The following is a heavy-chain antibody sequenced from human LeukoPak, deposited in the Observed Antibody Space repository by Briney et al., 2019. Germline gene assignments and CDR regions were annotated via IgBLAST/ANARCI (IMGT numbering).Heavy chain of an antibody. CDR1: GYTFTSYY. Sequence: ASVKVSCKASGYTFTSYYMHWVRQAPGQGLEWMGIINPSGGSTSYAQKFQGRVTMTTDTSTSTAYMELRSLRSDDTAVYYCARDGVVVPAASGDYGMDVWGQGTAVTVSS. CDR2: INPSGGST. J-gene: IGHJ6*02. CDR3: ARDGVVVPAASGDYGMDV. V-gene: IGHV1-46*01. D-gene: IGHD2-2*01.